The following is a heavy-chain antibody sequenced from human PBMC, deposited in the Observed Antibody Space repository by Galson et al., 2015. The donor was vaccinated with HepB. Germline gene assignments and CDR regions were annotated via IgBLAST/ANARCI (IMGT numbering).Heavy chain of an antibody. CDR3: ARSTGRYYYDSSGYPRPNFDY. CDR1: GFTFSSYS. Sequence: SLRLSCAASGFTFSSYSMNWVRQAPGKVLEWVSYISSSSSTIYYADSVKGRFTISRDNAKNSLYLQMSSLRAEDTAVYYCARSTGRYYYDSSGYPRPNFDYWGQGTLVTVSS. D-gene: IGHD3-22*01. V-gene: IGHV3-48*01. CDR2: ISSSSSTI. J-gene: IGHJ4*02.